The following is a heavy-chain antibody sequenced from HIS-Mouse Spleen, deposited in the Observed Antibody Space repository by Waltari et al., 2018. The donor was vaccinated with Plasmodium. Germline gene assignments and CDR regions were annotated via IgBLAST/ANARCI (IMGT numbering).Heavy chain of an antibody. CDR3: AREGNSNYHYGMDV. V-gene: IGHV3-66*01. CDR2: IYSGGST. J-gene: IGHJ6*02. D-gene: IGHD4-4*01. Sequence: EVQLVESGGGLVQPGGSLRLSCAASGFTVSSHYMSWVRQAPGKGLEWVSVIYSGGSTYYADSVKGRFTISRDNSKNTLYLQMNSLRAEDTAVYYCAREGNSNYHYGMDVWGQGTTVTVSS. CDR1: GFTVSSHY.